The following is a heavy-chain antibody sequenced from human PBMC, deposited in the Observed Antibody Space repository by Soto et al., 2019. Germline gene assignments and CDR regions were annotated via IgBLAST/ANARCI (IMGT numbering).Heavy chain of an antibody. CDR1: GYTFTSYG. CDR2: ISAYNGNT. J-gene: IGHJ2*01. D-gene: IGHD3-22*01. Sequence: ASVKVSCKASGYTFTSYGISWVRQAPGQGLEWMGWISAYNGNTNYAQKLQGRVTMTTDTSTSTAYKELRSLRSDDTAVYYCARGPSYDSSGYHEDWYFDLWGRGTLVTVSS. V-gene: IGHV1-18*01. CDR3: ARGPSYDSSGYHEDWYFDL.